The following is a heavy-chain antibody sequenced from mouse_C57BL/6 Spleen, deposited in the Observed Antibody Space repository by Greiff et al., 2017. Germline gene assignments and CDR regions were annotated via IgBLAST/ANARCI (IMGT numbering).Heavy chain of an antibody. J-gene: IGHJ3*01. Sequence: VQLKQSGPELVKPGASVKMSCKASGYTFTDYNMHWVKQSHGKSLEWIGYINPNNGGTSYNQKFKGKATLTVNKSSSTAYMELRSLTSEDSAVYYCATEGTLWFAYWGQGTLVTVSA. CDR2: INPNNGGT. V-gene: IGHV1-22*01. CDR1: GYTFTDYN. CDR3: ATEGTLWFAY.